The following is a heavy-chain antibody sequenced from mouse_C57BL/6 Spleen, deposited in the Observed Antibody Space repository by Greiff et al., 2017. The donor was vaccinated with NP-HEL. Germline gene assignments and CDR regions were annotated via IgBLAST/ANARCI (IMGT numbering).Heavy chain of an antibody. CDR1: GFNIKDYY. J-gene: IGHJ1*03. CDR3: ARSGTTVVVHWYFDV. Sequence: EVQLQQSGAELVKPGASVKLSCTASGFNIKDYYMPWVKQRTEQGLAWIGRIDPEDGETKYAPKFQGKATITADTSSNTAYLQLSSLTSEDTAVYYCARSGTTVVVHWYFDVWGTGTTVTVSS. D-gene: IGHD1-1*01. V-gene: IGHV14-2*01. CDR2: IDPEDGET.